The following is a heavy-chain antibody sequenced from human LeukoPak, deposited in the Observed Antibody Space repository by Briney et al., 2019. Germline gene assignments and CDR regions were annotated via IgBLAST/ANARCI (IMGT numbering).Heavy chain of an antibody. CDR3: ARVTYGGHSGEDLDY. Sequence: ASVKVSCKASGYTFTGYYMHWVRQAPGQGLEWMGWINPNSGGTNHAQKFQGRVTMTRDTSISTAYMELSRLRSDDTAVYYCARVTYGGHSGEDLDYWGQGTLVTVSS. CDR1: GYTFTGYY. CDR2: INPNSGGT. V-gene: IGHV1-2*02. J-gene: IGHJ4*02. D-gene: IGHD4-23*01.